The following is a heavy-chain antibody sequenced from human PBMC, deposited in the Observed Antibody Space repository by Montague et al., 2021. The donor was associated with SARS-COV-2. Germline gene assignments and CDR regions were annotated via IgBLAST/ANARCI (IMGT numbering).Heavy chain of an antibody. J-gene: IGHJ4*02. Sequence: SETLSLTCAVYGGSFSDYKWTWIRQSPGKGLEWLGQISHSGSANYNPSLKSRVTISVDTAKNQFSLKLNSVNVADTAVYYCTRGASGYWGQGTLVTVSS. CDR2: ISHSGSA. V-gene: IGHV4-34*01. CDR1: GGSFSDYK. CDR3: TRGASGY. D-gene: IGHD3-10*01.